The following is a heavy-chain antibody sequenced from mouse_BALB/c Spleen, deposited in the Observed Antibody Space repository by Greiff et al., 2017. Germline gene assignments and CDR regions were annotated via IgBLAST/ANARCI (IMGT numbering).Heavy chain of an antibody. V-gene: IGHV1-7*01. CDR2: INPSTGYT. Sequence: VQGVESGAELAKPGASVKMSCKASGYTFTSYWMHWVKQRPGQGLEWIGYINPSTGYTEYNQKFKDKATLTADKSSSTAYMQLSSLTSEDSAVYYCARRGVMVLDYWGQGTTLTVSS. J-gene: IGHJ2*01. D-gene: IGHD2-1*01. CDR3: ARRGVMVLDY. CDR1: GYTFTSYW.